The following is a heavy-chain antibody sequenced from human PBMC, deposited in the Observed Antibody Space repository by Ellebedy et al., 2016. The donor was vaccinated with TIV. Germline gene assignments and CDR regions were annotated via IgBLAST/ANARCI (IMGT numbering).Heavy chain of an antibody. J-gene: IGHJ4*02. Sequence: GESLKISCAASGFTVSSNYMSWVRQAPGKGLEWVSVIYSGGSTYYADSVKGRFTISRDNSKNTLYLQMNSLRAGDTAVYYCARGWGDETFDYWGQGTLVTVSS. CDR1: GFTVSSNY. CDR3: ARGWGDETFDY. V-gene: IGHV3-66*01. D-gene: IGHD3-16*01. CDR2: IYSGGST.